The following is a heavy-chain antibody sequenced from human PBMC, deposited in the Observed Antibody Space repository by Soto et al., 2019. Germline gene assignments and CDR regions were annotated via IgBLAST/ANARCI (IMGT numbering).Heavy chain of an antibody. CDR2: IIPMFGTA. J-gene: IGHJ4*02. Sequence: QVQLVQSGAEVKKPESSVKVSCKAPGGTFSTYAISWVRQAPGQGLEWMGGIIPMFGTANYAQRFEDRVTFTADESTNTVYMELSSLRSEVTAVYFCASGIQLWLRRINNGYSGWGQGTLVTVSS. CDR3: ASGIQLWLRRINNGYSG. V-gene: IGHV1-69*12. CDR1: GGTFSTYA. D-gene: IGHD5-18*01.